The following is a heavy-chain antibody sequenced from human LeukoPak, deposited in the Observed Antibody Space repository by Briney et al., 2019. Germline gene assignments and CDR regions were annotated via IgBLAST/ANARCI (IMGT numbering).Heavy chain of an antibody. CDR2: IYYSGST. CDR3: ARILRHYDILTGYRVGINWFDS. Sequence: SETLSLTCTVSGGSISSSSYYWGWIRQPPGKGLEWIGSIYYSGSTYYNPSLKSRVTISVDTSKNQFSLKLSSVTAADTAVYYCARILRHYDILTGYRVGINWFDSWGQGTLVTVSS. V-gene: IGHV4-39*07. J-gene: IGHJ5*01. CDR1: GGSISSSSYY. D-gene: IGHD3-9*01.